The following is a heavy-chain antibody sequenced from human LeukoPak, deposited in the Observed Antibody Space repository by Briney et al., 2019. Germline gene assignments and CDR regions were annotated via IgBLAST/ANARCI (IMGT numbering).Heavy chain of an antibody. CDR3: ARDRIIAARPGYDAFDI. D-gene: IGHD6-6*01. V-gene: IGHV3-21*01. J-gene: IGHJ3*02. Sequence: GGSLRLSCAASGFTFSSYSMNWVRQAPGKGLEWVSSISSSSSYIYYADSVKGRFTISRDNAKNSLYLQMNSLRAEDTAVYYCARDRIIAARPGYDAFDIWGQGTMVTVSS. CDR2: ISSSSSYI. CDR1: GFTFSSYS.